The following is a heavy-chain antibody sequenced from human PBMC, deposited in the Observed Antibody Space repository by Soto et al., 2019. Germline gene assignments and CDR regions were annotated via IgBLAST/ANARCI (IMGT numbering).Heavy chain of an antibody. CDR2: VHYSGTT. V-gene: IGHV4-31*03. Sequence: QVQLQESGPGLVKPSQTLSLTCTVSGGSISSGGHYWSWIRQHPGKGLEWIGYVHYSGTTYYSPSLKSRVTMSVDMSTNQFSLKMNSMTAADTALYYCASGGNSGSTGGFDPWGQGTLVTVSS. CDR1: GGSISSGGHY. J-gene: IGHJ5*02. CDR3: ASGGNSGSTGGFDP. D-gene: IGHD5-12*01.